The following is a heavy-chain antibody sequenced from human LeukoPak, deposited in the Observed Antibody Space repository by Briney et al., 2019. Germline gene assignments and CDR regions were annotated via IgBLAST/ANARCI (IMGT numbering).Heavy chain of an antibody. D-gene: IGHD3-22*01. V-gene: IGHV4-59*01. CDR3: AREGDYYDSGGYYRIDF. Sequence: SETLSLTCTVSGGSINAYYWSWIRQPPGKGLEWIGYVYHSGSTNYNPSLKSRDTMSVDTSNNQFSLKLSSVTAADTAMYYCAREGDYYDSGGYYRIDFWGQGTLVTVSS. J-gene: IGHJ4*02. CDR1: GGSINAYY. CDR2: VYHSGST.